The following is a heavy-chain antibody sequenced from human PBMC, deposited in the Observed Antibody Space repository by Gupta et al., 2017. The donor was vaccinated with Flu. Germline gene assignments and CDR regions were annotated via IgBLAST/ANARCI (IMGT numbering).Heavy chain of an antibody. V-gene: IGHV3-23*01. CDR1: GFTFSSYA. J-gene: IGHJ4*02. D-gene: IGHD6-6*01. CDR3: AKDMMGSSSFAGGFDY. CDR2: ISGSGGST. Sequence: EVQLLESGGGLVKPGGSLRLSCAASGFTFSSYAMSWVRQAPGKGLEWVSAISGSGGSTYYADSVKGRFTISRDNSKNTLYLQMNSRRAEDTSVYYCAKDMMGSSSFAGGFDYWGQGTLVTVSS.